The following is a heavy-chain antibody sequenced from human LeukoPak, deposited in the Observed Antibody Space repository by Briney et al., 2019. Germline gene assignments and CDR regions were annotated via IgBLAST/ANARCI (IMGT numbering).Heavy chain of an antibody. D-gene: IGHD2-8*01. J-gene: IGHJ3*02. V-gene: IGHV1-69*05. CDR3: AREGYCTNGVCYTRAFDI. CDR1: GGTFSSYA. Sequence: SVKVSXKASGGTFSSYAISWMRQAPGQGLEWMGRIIPIFGTANYAQKFQGRVTSTTDESTSTAYMELSSLRSEDTAVYYCAREGYCTNGVCYTRAFDIWGQGTMVTVSS. CDR2: IIPIFGTA.